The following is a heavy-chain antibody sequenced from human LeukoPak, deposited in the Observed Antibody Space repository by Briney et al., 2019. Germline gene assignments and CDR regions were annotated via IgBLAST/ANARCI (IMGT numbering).Heavy chain of an antibody. V-gene: IGHV7-4-1*02. CDR1: GYTFSSYT. CDR2: INTNTGNP. Sequence: ASVRVSCKTSGYTFSSYTITWVRQAPGQGLQWMGWINTNTGNPTYAQGFTGRYVFSLDTSVSTAYLQISGLTADDTAVYFCGRDPRLGIRGYTYGYIEYWGQGTLVTVSS. J-gene: IGHJ4*02. CDR3: GRDPRLGIRGYTYGYIEY. D-gene: IGHD5-18*01.